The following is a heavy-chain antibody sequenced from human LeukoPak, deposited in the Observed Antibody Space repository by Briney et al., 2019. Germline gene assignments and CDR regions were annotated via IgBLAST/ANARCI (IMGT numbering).Heavy chain of an antibody. CDR2: IYHSGST. Sequence: PSETLSLACTVSGYSISSGYYWGWIRQPPGKGLEWIGSIYHSGSTYYNPSLKSRVTISVDTSKNQFSLKLSSVTAADTAVYYCARGDHWGYGGNGGLDNWFDPWGQGTLVTVSS. J-gene: IGHJ5*02. D-gene: IGHD4-23*01. V-gene: IGHV4-38-2*02. CDR1: GYSISSGYY. CDR3: ARGDHWGYGGNGGLDNWFDP.